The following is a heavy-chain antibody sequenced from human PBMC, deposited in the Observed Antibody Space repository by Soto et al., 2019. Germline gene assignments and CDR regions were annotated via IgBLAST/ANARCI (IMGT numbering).Heavy chain of an antibody. CDR3: ASVGSGSSCGYYGAFDY. V-gene: IGHV1-69*01. CDR1: GGTFSSYA. D-gene: IGHD3-22*01. Sequence: QVQLVQSGAEVKKPGSSVKVSCKASGGTFSSYAISWVRQAPGQGLEWMGGIIPIFGTANYAQKFQGRVTITADESTSTAYMELSSLRSEDTAVYYCASVGSGSSCGYYGAFDYWGQGTLVTVSS. J-gene: IGHJ4*02. CDR2: IIPIFGTA.